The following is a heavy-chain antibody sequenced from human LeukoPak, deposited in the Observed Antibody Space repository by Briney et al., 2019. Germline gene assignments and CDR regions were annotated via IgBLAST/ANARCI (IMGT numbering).Heavy chain of an antibody. Sequence: GGSLRLSCAASGFTFSSYWMHWVRQAPGKGLVWVSRIKSDGSTTTYADSVKGRFTISRDNAKNTLYLQMNILRAEDTAVYYCARVVDTHFDYWGQGTLVTVSS. CDR1: GFTFSSYW. V-gene: IGHV3-74*01. J-gene: IGHJ4*02. CDR2: IKSDGSTT. D-gene: IGHD5-18*01. CDR3: ARVVDTHFDY.